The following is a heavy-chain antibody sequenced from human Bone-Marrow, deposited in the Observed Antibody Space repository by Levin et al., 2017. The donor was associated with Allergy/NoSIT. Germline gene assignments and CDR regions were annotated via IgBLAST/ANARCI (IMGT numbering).Heavy chain of an antibody. D-gene: IGHD6-13*01. J-gene: IGHJ4*02. V-gene: IGHV3-21*01. Sequence: NPGGSLRLSCAASGFTFSSHSMSWVRQAPGKGLEWVSSISGSSSYIYYADSVKGRFTISRDNAKNSLYLQMNSLRAEDTAVYYCASTSSTWSYIEYWGQGTLVTVSS. CDR1: GFTFSSHS. CDR3: ASTSSTWSYIEY. CDR2: ISGSSSYI.